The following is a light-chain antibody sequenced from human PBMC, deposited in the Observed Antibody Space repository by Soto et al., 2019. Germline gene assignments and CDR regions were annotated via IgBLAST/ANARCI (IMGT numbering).Light chain of an antibody. J-gene: IGLJ2*01. CDR1: WSNIGNNA. Sequence: QSVLTQPPSVSEAPRQRVTISCSGSWSNIGNNAVNWYQQLPGKAPKLLIYYDDLLSSGVSDRFSGSKSGTSASLAISGLHYEEEADYYCAVWDDNLNGVVFGGGTKLTVL. CDR2: YDD. V-gene: IGLV1-36*01. CDR3: AVWDDNLNGVV.